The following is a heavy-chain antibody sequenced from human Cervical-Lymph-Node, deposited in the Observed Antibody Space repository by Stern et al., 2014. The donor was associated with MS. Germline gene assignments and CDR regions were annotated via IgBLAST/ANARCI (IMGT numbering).Heavy chain of an antibody. CDR1: GFSLSTSGVG. D-gene: IGHD2-15*01. CDR2: IYWDDDQ. Sequence: ESGPTLVKPTQTLTLTCTFSGFSLSTSGVGVGWIRQPPGKALEWLALIYWDDDQRYSPSLKSRLTITKDTSKNQVVLTMTNMDPVDTATYYCAHRLVVTATSPFDYWGQGTLVTVSS. CDR3: AHRLVVTATSPFDY. J-gene: IGHJ4*02. V-gene: IGHV2-5*02.